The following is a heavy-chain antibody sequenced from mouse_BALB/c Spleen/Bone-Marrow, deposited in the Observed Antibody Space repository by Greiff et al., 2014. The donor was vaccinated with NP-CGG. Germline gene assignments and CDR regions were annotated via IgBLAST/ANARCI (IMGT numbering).Heavy chain of an antibody. CDR3: AKNYRYDGALDY. CDR2: INPYNGAT. Sequence: VQLQQSGPELVKPGASVKISCKASGYSFTGYYMHWVKQSHAKSLEWIGRINPYNGATSYNQNFKVKASLTVDKSSSTAYMELHSLTSEDSAVYYCAKNYRYDGALDYWGQGTSVTVSS. D-gene: IGHD2-14*01. V-gene: IGHV1-31*01. J-gene: IGHJ4*01. CDR1: GYSFTGYY.